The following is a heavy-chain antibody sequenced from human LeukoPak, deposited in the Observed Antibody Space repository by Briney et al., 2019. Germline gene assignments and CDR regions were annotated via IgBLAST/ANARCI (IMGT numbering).Heavy chain of an antibody. V-gene: IGHV1-8*01. CDR1: GYTFTSYD. CDR2: MNPNSGNT. Sequence: ASVKVSCKASGYTFTSYDINWVRQATGQGLEWMGWMNPNSGNTGYVQKFQGRVTMTRNTSISTAYMELSSLRSEDTAVYYCASPLWFGELKSDAFDIWGQGTMVTVSS. J-gene: IGHJ3*02. D-gene: IGHD3-10*01. CDR3: ASPLWFGELKSDAFDI.